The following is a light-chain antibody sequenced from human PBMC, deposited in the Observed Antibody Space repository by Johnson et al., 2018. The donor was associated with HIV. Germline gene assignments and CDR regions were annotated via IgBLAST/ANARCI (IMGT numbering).Light chain of an antibody. CDR2: DNN. Sequence: QAVLTKPPSVSAAPGQTVTISCSGSSSNVGSSFVSWYRQVPGTAHKLLIYDNNKRPSGIPGRFSGSKSGPSATMGITGLQTGDEADYYCGTWDSSLTSYVFGAGTKVTVL. J-gene: IGLJ1*01. CDR3: GTWDSSLTSYV. CDR1: SSNVGSSF. V-gene: IGLV1-51*01.